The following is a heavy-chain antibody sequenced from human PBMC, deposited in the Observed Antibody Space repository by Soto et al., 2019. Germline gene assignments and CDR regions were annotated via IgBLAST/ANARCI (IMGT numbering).Heavy chain of an antibody. CDR1: GFTFSGFG. D-gene: IGHD4-17*01. Sequence: QVQLVESGGGVVQPGGSLRLSCAASGFTFSGFGMHWVRQAPGKGLEWVAVIWYDGNDKYYADSVKGRLSVSRDNSKNTLYLQMNSLRAEDTAVYYCARGRGGDYGGNSGYFDYWGQGTLVTVSS. J-gene: IGHJ4*02. CDR2: IWYDGNDK. V-gene: IGHV3-33*01. CDR3: ARGRGGDYGGNSGYFDY.